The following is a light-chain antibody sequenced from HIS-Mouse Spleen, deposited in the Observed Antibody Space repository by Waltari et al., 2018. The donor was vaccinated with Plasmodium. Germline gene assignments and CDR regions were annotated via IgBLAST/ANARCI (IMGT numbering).Light chain of an antibody. CDR3: QQSYSTPWT. CDR2: GAS. CDR1: QSISSY. J-gene: IGKJ1*01. V-gene: IGKV1-39*01. Sequence: DIQMTQSPSSLSASLGHRVTITCRASQSISSYLDWYQQKPGKAPKLPISGASSVQSGVPARFSGSGAGTEFTLTISSLQPEDFAAYYCQQSYSTPWTFGQGTKVEIK.